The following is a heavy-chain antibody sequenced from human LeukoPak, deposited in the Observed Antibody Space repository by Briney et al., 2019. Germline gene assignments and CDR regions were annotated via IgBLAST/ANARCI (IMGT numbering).Heavy chain of an antibody. V-gene: IGHV3-74*01. CDR3: SRGGSYSQGDY. J-gene: IGHJ4*02. Sequence: GGSLRLSCAASGFAFSNHWMHWVRQAPGQGLVWVSRINKDGSSTSYADSVKGRFTFSRDNAKNTVYLQMSSLRAEDTAVYYCSRGGSYSQGDYWGQGAWVTVAS. D-gene: IGHD4-11*01. CDR1: GFAFSNHW. CDR2: INKDGSST.